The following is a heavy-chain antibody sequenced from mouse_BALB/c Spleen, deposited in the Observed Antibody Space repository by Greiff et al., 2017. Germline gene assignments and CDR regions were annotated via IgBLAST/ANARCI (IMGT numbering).Heavy chain of an antibody. V-gene: IGHV14-3*02. D-gene: IGHD1-2*01. CDR2: IDPANGNT. CDR1: GFNIKDTY. J-gene: IGHJ3*01. Sequence: VHVKQSGAELVKPGASVKLSCTASGFNIKDTYMHWVKQRPEQGLEWIGRIDPANGNTKYDPKFQGKATITADTSSNTAYLQLSSLTSEDTAVYYCARSRFITTAPFAYWGQGTLVTVSA. CDR3: ARSRFITTAPFAY.